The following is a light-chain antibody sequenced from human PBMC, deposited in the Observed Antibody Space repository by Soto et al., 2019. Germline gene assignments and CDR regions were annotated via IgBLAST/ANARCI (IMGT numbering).Light chain of an antibody. J-gene: IGLJ1*01. CDR2: DVN. CDR3: CSYTSSHTRV. CDR1: SSDVGGYDF. V-gene: IGLV2-14*01. Sequence: QSVLTQPASVSGCPGQSITISCTGTSSDVGGYDFVSWYQHHPGKAPKLIIYDVNNRPSGLSNRFSGSKSGNTASLTISGLQTEDEADYYCCSYTSSHTRVFGTGTKVTVL.